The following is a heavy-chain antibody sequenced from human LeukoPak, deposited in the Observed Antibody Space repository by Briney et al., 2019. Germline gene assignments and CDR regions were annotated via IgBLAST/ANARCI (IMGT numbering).Heavy chain of an antibody. J-gene: IGHJ6*02. D-gene: IGHD3-3*01. V-gene: IGHV1-2*04. CDR3: ARDRRYDFWSGYLHGYGMDV. CDR2: INPNSGGT. Sequence: ASVKVSCKASGYTFTGYYIHWVRQAPGQGLEWMGWINPNSGGTNYAQKFQGWVTMTRDTSISTAYMELSRLRSDDTAVYYCARDRRYDFWSGYLHGYGMDVWGQGTTVTVSS. CDR1: GYTFTGYY.